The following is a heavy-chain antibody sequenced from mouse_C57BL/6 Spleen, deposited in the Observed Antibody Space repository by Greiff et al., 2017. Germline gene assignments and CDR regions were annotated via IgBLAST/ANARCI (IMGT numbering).Heavy chain of an antibody. CDR2: IWRGGST. V-gene: IGHV2-5*01. CDR1: GFSLTSYG. CDR3: AKNKASSYWYFDV. D-gene: IGHD1-1*01. J-gene: IGHJ1*03. Sequence: VQVVESGPGLVQPSQSLSITCTVSGFSLTSYGVHWVRQSPGKGLEWLGVIWRGGSTDYNAAFMSRLSITKDNSKSQVFFKMNSLQADDTAIYYCAKNKASSYWYFDVWGTGTTVTVSS.